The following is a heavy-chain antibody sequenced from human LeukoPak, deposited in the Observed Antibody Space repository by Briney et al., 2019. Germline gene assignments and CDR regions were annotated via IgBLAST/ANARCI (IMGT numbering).Heavy chain of an antibody. J-gene: IGHJ4*02. CDR2: INHSGST. D-gene: IGHD3-9*01. CDR1: GGSFSGYY. V-gene: IGHV4-34*01. CDR3: ARGRQNVLRYFDWLSAGPNFDY. Sequence: PSETLSLTCAVYGGSFSGYYWSWIRQPPGKGLEWIGEINHSGSTNYNPYLKSRVTISVDTSKNQFSLKLSSVTAADTAVYYCARGRQNVLRYFDWLSAGPNFDYWGQGTLVTVSS.